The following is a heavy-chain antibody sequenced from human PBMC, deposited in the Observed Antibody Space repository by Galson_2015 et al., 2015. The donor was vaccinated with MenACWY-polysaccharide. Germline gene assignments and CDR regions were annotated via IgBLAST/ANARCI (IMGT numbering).Heavy chain of an antibody. CDR2: LRMVEIYN. CDR1: GFNFRGNG. J-gene: IGHJ4*02. D-gene: IGHD6-13*01. V-gene: IGHV3-30*02. CDR3: ARNPSRLDIAATSH. Sequence: SLRLSCAASGFNFRGNGMHWVRQAPGKGRGWVQLLRMVEIYNYYMDAGKGGFTISRNNSRNRLNLQMNSLRPEDTAVYYCARNPSRLDIAATSHWGPGALVTVS.